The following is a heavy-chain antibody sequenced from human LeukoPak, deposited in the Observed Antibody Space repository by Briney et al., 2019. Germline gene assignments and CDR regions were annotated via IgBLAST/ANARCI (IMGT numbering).Heavy chain of an antibody. Sequence: SETLSLTCAVSGGSISSGGYSWSWIRQPPGKGLEWIGYIYHSGSTYYNPSLKSRVTISVDRSKNQFSLKLSSVTAADTAVYYCARGQDILTGYYDYWGQGTLVTVSS. V-gene: IGHV4-30-2*01. D-gene: IGHD3-9*01. J-gene: IGHJ4*02. CDR1: GGSISSGGYS. CDR3: ARGQDILTGYYDY. CDR2: IYHSGST.